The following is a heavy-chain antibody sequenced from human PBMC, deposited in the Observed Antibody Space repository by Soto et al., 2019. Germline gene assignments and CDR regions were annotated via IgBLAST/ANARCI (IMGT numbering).Heavy chain of an antibody. V-gene: IGHV1-18*01. J-gene: IGHJ6*02. CDR1: GYTFTSYV. CDR2: ISAYNGNT. Sequence: ASVKVSCKASGYTFTSYVISWVRQATGQGLEWMGWISAYNGNTNYAQKLQGRVTMTTDTSTSTAYMELRSLRSDDTAVYYCARDEPSGSLVYYYYYYGMDVWGQGTTVTVSS. CDR3: ARDEPSGSLVYYYYYYGMDV. D-gene: IGHD3-10*01.